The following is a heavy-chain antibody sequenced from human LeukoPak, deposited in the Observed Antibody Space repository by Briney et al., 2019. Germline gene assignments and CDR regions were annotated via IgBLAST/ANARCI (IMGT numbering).Heavy chain of an antibody. V-gene: IGHV4-61*01. Sequence: SETLSLTCTVSGGSVSSGSYYWSWIRQPPGKGLEWIGYIYYSGSTNYNPSLKSRVTISGDTSKNKFFLNLSSVTAADTAMYYCARGRYYYDSSGYPYNWFDPWGQGTLVTVSS. J-gene: IGHJ5*02. CDR1: GGSVSSGSYY. CDR2: IYYSGST. D-gene: IGHD3-22*01. CDR3: ARGRYYYDSSGYPYNWFDP.